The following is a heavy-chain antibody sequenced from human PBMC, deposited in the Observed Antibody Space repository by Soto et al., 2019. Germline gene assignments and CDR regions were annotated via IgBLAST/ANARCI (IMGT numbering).Heavy chain of an antibody. Sequence: ASVTVSCQASGSTFTGYYRHWVRQATGQGLEWMGWINPNSGGTNYAQKFQGWVTMTRDTSISTAYMELSRLRSDDTAVYYCARDRERTGSSWYGDYYGMDVWGQGTTVTVSS. CDR1: GSTFTGYY. D-gene: IGHD6-13*01. V-gene: IGHV1-2*04. CDR2: INPNSGGT. CDR3: ARDRERTGSSWYGDYYGMDV. J-gene: IGHJ6*02.